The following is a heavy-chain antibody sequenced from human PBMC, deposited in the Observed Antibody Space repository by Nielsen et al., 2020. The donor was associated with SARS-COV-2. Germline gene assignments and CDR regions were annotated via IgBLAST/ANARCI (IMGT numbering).Heavy chain of an antibody. D-gene: IGHD1-1*01. CDR3: ARVNGFVDY. Sequence: SGPTLVKPTQTLTLTCTFSGFSLTTSGMGVGWIRQPPGKALEWLALIYSNDDIRYSTSLKSRLTISKDTSKSQVVLTMTNMDPVDTATYYCARVNGFVDYWGQGTLVTVSS. J-gene: IGHJ4*02. CDR2: IYSNDDI. CDR1: GFSLTTSGMG. V-gene: IGHV2-5*01.